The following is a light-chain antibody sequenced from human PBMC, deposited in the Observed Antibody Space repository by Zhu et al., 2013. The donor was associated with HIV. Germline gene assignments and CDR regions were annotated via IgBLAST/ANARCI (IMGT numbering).Light chain of an antibody. CDR3: QRRSDWPLMCS. J-gene: IGKJ2*04. CDR2: GAS. CDR1: QSVSSN. Sequence: EIVMTQSPATLSVSPGERATLSCRASQSVSSNLAWYQQKPGQAPRLLIYGASTRATGIPARFSGSGSGTDFTLTISSIEPEDFAFYFCQRRSDWPLMCSFGQGTKVDIK. V-gene: IGKV3-15*01.